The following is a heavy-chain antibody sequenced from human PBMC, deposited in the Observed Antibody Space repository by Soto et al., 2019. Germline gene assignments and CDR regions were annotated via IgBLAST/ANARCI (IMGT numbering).Heavy chain of an antibody. CDR1: GFTVSSNY. Sequence: GGSLRLSCAASGFTVSSNYMSWVRQAPGKGLEWVSVIYSGGSTYYADSVKGRFTISRDNSKNTLYLQMNSLRAEDTAVYYCAREGVLWFGEPYYGMDVWGQGTTVTVSS. D-gene: IGHD3-10*01. CDR3: AREGVLWFGEPYYGMDV. V-gene: IGHV3-53*01. J-gene: IGHJ6*02. CDR2: IYSGGST.